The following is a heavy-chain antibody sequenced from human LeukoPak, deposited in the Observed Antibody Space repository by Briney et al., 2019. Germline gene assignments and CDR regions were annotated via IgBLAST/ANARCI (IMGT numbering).Heavy chain of an antibody. D-gene: IGHD2-15*01. CDR3: ARDLLSCIGGYCAMVY. Sequence: GGSLRLSCAASGFTFNDHWMHWVRQAPGKGLVWVSRINNDGRSTAYADSVKGRFTISRDNAKNTLYLQLNSLRAEDTGVYYCARDLLSCIGGYCAMVYWGQGTLVTVSS. V-gene: IGHV3-74*01. CDR2: INNDGRST. CDR1: GFTFNDHW. J-gene: IGHJ4*02.